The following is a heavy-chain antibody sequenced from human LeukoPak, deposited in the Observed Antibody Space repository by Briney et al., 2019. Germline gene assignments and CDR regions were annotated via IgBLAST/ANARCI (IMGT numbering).Heavy chain of an antibody. D-gene: IGHD2-2*01. J-gene: IGHJ4*02. CDR2: IAHDETNR. CDR1: GVTFGNYA. Sequence: PGLSLTLSCATSGVTFGNYAMHWVRQAPGKGLEWVAVIAHDETNRFYADSVRGRSTISRDNSMNTLYLRMDSLRPEDTAVYFCARDLTPGAPDYFDSWGQGTLVTVSS. CDR3: ARDLTPGAPDYFDS. V-gene: IGHV3-30*04.